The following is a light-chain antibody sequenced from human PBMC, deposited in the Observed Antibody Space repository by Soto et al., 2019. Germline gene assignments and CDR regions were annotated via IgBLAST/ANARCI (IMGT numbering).Light chain of an antibody. CDR2: DVS. CDR1: SSDVGGYNY. J-gene: IGLJ1*01. CDR3: SSYRSSRSLV. V-gene: IGLV2-14*01. Sequence: QSVLTQPASVSGSPVQSITISCTGTSSDVGGYNYVSWYQQYPGKAPKLLIYDVSDRPSGVSNRFSGSKSGNTASLTISGLQAEDEADYYCSSYRSSRSLVFGTGTKVT.